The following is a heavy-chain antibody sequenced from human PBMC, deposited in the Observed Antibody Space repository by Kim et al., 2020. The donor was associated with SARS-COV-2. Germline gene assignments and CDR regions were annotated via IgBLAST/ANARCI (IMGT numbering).Heavy chain of an antibody. Sequence: GGSLRLSCAASGFTISDYWMHWVRLIPGKGPVWVSRINNDGRITSHADSVKGRFTISRDNAKNTLYLQMNSLRVGDTAVYYCATEMGATWGQGILVTVSS. CDR1: GFTISDYW. CDR3: ATEMGAT. D-gene: IGHD1-26*01. J-gene: IGHJ4*02. V-gene: IGHV3-74*01. CDR2: INNDGRIT.